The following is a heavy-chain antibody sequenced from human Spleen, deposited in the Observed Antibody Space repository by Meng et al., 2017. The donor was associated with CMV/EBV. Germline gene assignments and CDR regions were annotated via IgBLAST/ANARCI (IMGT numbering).Heavy chain of an antibody. D-gene: IGHD6-19*01. CDR3: ARGWLMHGVAVAGTPFDY. Sequence: GESLKISCAASGFTFSSSGMHWVRQAPGKGLEWVAVISYDGSNKYYADSVKGRFTISRDNSKNTLYLQMNSLRAEDTAVYYCARGWLMHGVAVAGTPFDYWGQGTLVTVSS. CDR1: GFTFSSSG. CDR2: ISYDGSNK. V-gene: IGHV3-30*19. J-gene: IGHJ4*02.